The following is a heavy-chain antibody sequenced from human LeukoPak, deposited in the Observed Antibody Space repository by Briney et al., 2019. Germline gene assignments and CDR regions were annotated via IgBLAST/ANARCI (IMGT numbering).Heavy chain of an antibody. CDR3: ARRGEAMDPFDY. J-gene: IGHJ4*02. CDR1: GYSFSTYW. Sequence: GESLKISCSGSGYSFSTYWIGWVRQMPGKGLEWMGIIYPGDSDTRYSPSFQGQVTISADKSINTAYLQWSSLKASDTAIYYCARRGEAMDPFDYWGQGTLVTVSS. CDR2: IYPGDSDT. D-gene: IGHD5-18*01. V-gene: IGHV5-51*01.